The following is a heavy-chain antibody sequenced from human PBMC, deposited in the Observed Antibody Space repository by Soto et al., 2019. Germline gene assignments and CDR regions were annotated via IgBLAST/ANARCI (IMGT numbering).Heavy chain of an antibody. CDR2: MNEDGGTT. CDR3: ASDLSGRPEV. D-gene: IGHD3-10*01. CDR1: GFTVSSYC. J-gene: IGHJ6*02. V-gene: IGHV3-74*01. Sequence: XGSLWLSFAASGFTVSSYCMHWVRQAPGKGLVWVSRMNEDGGTTDYADSVKGRFTISRDNAKNTLYLQMNSLRVEQTAVYYCASDLSGRPEVWGQGTTVTVS.